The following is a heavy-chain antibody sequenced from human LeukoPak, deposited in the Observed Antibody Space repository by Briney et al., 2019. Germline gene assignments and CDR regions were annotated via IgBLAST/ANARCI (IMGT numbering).Heavy chain of an antibody. Sequence: ASVKVSCKASGYTFTSYGMSWVRQAPGQGLEWMGWISAYNGNTNYAQKLQGRVTMTTDTSTSTAYMELRSLRSDDTAVYYCARYYDSSGYSQIFDYWGQGTLVTVSS. V-gene: IGHV1-18*01. CDR3: ARYYDSSGYSQIFDY. CDR2: ISAYNGNT. D-gene: IGHD3-22*01. CDR1: GYTFTSYG. J-gene: IGHJ4*02.